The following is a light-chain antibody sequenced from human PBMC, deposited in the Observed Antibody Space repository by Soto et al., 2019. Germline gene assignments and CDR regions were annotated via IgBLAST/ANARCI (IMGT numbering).Light chain of an antibody. CDR3: QHRMNWPLT. CDR1: QSVSSN. V-gene: IGKV3-11*01. Sequence: EIMFSQSLSTLSLSIGERATLSCGASQSVSSNLAWYQQKPGQAPRLLIYGASTRATGIPARFSGSGSGTEFTLTISSLEPEDFAVYYCQHRMNWPLTFGQGTRLEIK. J-gene: IGKJ5*01. CDR2: GAS.